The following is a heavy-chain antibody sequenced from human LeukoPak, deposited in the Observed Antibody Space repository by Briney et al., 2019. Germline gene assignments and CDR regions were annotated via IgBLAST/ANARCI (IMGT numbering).Heavy chain of an antibody. V-gene: IGHV3-23*01. D-gene: IGHD6-19*01. CDR3: AKDGDIIAVAGTFYYYYYMDV. J-gene: IGHJ6*03. Sequence: GGSLRLSCAASGFTFSSYAMSWVRQAPGKGLEWVSAISGSGGSTYYADSVKGRFTISRDNSKNTLYLQMNSLRAEDTAVYYCAKDGDIIAVAGTFYYYYYMDVWGKGTTVTVSS. CDR2: ISGSGGST. CDR1: GFTFSSYA.